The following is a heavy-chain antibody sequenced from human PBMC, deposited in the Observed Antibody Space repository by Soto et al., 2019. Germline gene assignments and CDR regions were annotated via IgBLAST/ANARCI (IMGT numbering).Heavy chain of an antibody. J-gene: IGHJ6*02. V-gene: IGHV3-15*01. Sequence: GGSLRLSCAASGFTLSNAWMSWVRRAPGKGLEWLGRIKSKTDGGTTEYAAPVKGRFTMSRDDSKNTLYLQMNSLKTEDTAVYYCSTGSQDDFSRIHYYYYGMDVWGQGTRVTVSS. CDR2: IKSKTDGGTT. D-gene: IGHD3-3*01. CDR3: STGSQDDFSRIHYYYYGMDV. CDR1: GFTLSNAW.